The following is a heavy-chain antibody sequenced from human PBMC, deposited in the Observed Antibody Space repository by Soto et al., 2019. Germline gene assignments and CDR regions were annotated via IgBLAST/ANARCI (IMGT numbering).Heavy chain of an antibody. CDR2: VSIGGST. Sequence: GGSLRLSCAASGFTFSSYAMGWVRQGPGKGLEWVAVVSIGGSTHYADSVRGQFTISRDNSKNTLSLQMNSLTAEDTAVYFCAKRRGAGGHFDYWGQGTVVTVSS. J-gene: IGHJ4*02. V-gene: IGHV3-23*01. CDR3: AKRRGAGGHFDY. CDR1: GFTFSSYA. D-gene: IGHD2-15*01.